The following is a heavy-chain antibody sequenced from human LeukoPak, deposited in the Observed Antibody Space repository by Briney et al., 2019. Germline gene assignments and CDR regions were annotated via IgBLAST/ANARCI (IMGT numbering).Heavy chain of an antibody. CDR2: FYTEDGET. D-gene: IGHD3-16*02. J-gene: IGHJ4*02. Sequence: ASVRVSCKVSGYTLTELSMHWVRQAPGKGLEWMGGFYTEDGETIYAQKFQGRVTMTEDTSTDTAYMELSSLRSEDTAVYYCATARPHMITFGGVIEAHFDYWGQGTLVTVSS. V-gene: IGHV1-24*01. CDR1: GYTLTELS. CDR3: ATARPHMITFGGVIEAHFDY.